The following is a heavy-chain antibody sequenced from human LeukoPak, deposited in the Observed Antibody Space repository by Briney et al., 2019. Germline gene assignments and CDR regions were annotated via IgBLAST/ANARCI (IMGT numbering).Heavy chain of an antibody. CDR3: ASATMVRGALDY. J-gene: IGHJ4*02. D-gene: IGHD3-10*01. CDR2: FDPEDGET. V-gene: IGHV1-24*01. CDR1: GYTLTELP. Sequence: GASVKVSCKVSGYTLTELPMHWVRQAPGKGLEWMGGFDPEDGETIYAQKFQGRVTMTEDTSTDTAYMELSSLRSEDTAVYYCASATMVRGALDYWGQGTLVTVSS.